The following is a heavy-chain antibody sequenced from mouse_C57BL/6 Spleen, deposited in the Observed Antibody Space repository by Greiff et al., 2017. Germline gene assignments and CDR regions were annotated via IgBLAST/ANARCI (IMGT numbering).Heavy chain of an antibody. V-gene: IGHV5-16*01. D-gene: IGHD2-1*01. J-gene: IGHJ1*03. CDR1: GFTFSDYY. CDR3: ARDSPIYYGNSYWYFDV. CDR2: INYDGSST. Sequence: EVKLVESEGGLVQPGSSMKLSCTASGFTFSDYYMAWVRQVPEKGLEWVANINYDGSSTYYLDSLKSRFIISRDNAKNILYLQMSSLKSEDTATYYCARDSPIYYGNSYWYFDVWGTGTTVTVSS.